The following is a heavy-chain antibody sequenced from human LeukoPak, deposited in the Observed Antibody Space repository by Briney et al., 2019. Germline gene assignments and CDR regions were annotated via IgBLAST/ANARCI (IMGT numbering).Heavy chain of an antibody. CDR2: INYSGST. CDR1: GGSISNYY. J-gene: IGHJ1*01. D-gene: IGHD2-21*02. CDR3: ARHLGNCGGDCYWNQYFQH. V-gene: IGHV4-39*01. Sequence: SETLSLTCSVSGGSISNYYWGWIRQPPGKGLEWIGSINYSGSTHYNPSLKSRVTISVDTSKNQFSLTLTSVTAADTAVYYCARHLGNCGGDCYWNQYFQHWGQGTLLTVSS.